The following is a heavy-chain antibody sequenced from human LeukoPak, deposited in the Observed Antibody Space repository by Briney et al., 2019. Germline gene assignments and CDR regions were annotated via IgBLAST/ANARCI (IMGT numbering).Heavy chain of an antibody. D-gene: IGHD3-10*01. CDR3: ANYGSGTPF. CDR1: GFTFSNYW. Sequence: GGSLRLSCAASGFTFSNYWMHWVRQAPGKGLVWISHINSDGSDTTYADSVKGRFTISRDNVKNTLYLQMNSLRDEDTAVYYCANYGSGTPFGGQGTLVTVSS. V-gene: IGHV3-74*01. CDR2: INSDGSDT. J-gene: IGHJ4*02.